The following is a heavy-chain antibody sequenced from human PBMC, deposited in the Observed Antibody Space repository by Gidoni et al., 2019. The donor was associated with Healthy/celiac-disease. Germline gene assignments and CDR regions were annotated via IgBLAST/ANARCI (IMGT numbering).Heavy chain of an antibody. D-gene: IGHD3-3*01. Sequence: QVQLVESGGGVVQPGRSLRLPGAPSGFTFSSYAMHWVRQAPGKGLEWVAVISYDGSNKYYADSVKGRFTISRDNSKNTLYLQMNSLRAEDTAVYYCARDYDFWSGYYTGSYWGQGTLVTVSS. V-gene: IGHV3-30*04. CDR3: ARDYDFWSGYYTGSY. CDR1: GFTFSSYA. CDR2: ISYDGSNK. J-gene: IGHJ4*02.